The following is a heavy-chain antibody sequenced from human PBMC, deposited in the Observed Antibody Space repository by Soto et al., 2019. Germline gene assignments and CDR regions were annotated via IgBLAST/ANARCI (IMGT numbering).Heavy chain of an antibody. CDR1: GYTFTSYD. J-gene: IGHJ4*02. D-gene: IGHD3-3*01. CDR2: MNPNSGNT. V-gene: IGHV1-8*01. CDR3: ARGLVYDFWSGYYTQNFDY. Sequence: QVQLVQSGAEVKKPGASVKVSCKASGYTFTSYDINWVRQATGQGLEWMGWMNPNSGNTGYAQKFQGRVTMTRNTSISIAYMELSSLRSEDTAVYYCARGLVYDFWSGYYTQNFDYWGQGTLVTVSS.